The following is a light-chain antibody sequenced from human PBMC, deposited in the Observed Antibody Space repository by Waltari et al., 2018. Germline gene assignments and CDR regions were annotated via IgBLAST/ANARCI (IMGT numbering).Light chain of an antibody. Sequence: QSALTQPRSVSGSPGQSVTISCTGTSSAVGGYKYVPWYQQHPGKAPKLMISDVTERPSGVPDRFSGSKSGNTASLTISGLQAEDEGDYYCCSYAGGDTVVFGGGTKLTVL. J-gene: IGLJ2*01. CDR1: SSAVGGYKY. CDR3: CSYAGGDTVV. CDR2: DVT. V-gene: IGLV2-11*01.